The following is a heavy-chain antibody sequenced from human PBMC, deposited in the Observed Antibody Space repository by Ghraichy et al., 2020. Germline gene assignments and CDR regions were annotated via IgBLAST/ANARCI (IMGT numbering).Heavy chain of an antibody. V-gene: IGHV3-23*01. CDR3: AKVIKPREGYGY. CDR2: ISGSGGST. J-gene: IGHJ4*02. D-gene: IGHD3-3*01. CDR1: GFTFSSYA. Sequence: GESLNISCAASGFTFSSYAMSWVRQAPGKGLEWVSAISGSGGSTYYADSVKGRFTISRDNSKNTLYLQMNSLRAEDTAVYYCAKVIKPREGYGYWGQGTLVTVPS.